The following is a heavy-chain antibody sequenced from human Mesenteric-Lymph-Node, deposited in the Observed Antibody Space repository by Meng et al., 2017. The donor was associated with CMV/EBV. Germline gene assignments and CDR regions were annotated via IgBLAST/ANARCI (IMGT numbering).Heavy chain of an antibody. J-gene: IGHJ4*02. CDR3: ARQEYYYDSSAYLYYFDY. Sequence: SVNVSCKASGGTFSSYAISWVRQAPGQGLEWMGGIIPILGLANYAQKFQGRVTITADKSTSTAYIELSSLRSEDTPVYYCARQEYYYDSSAYLYYFDYWGQGTLVTVSS. V-gene: IGHV1-69*10. CDR1: GGTFSSYA. D-gene: IGHD3-22*01. CDR2: IIPILGLA.